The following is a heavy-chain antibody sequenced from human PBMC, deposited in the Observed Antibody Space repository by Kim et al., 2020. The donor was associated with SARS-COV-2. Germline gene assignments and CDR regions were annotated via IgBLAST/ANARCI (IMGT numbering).Heavy chain of an antibody. CDR3: ARDRRTSNYDILTGNYIGHYYYGMDV. V-gene: IGHV3-7*03. CDR1: GFTFSSYW. Sequence: GGSLRLSCAASGFTFSSYWMSWVRQAPGKGLEWVANIKQDGSEKYYVDSVKGRFTISRDNAKNSLYLQMISLRAEDTAVYYCARDRRTSNYDILTGNYIGHYYYGMDVWGQGTTVTVSS. D-gene: IGHD3-9*01. J-gene: IGHJ6*02. CDR2: IKQDGSEK.